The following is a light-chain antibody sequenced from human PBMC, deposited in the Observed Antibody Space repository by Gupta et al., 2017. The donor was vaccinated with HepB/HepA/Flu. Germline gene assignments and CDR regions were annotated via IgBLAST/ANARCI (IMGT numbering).Light chain of an antibody. Sequence: AIQLTQSPSSLSASVGDRVTITCRASQGISSALAWYQQKPGKPPKLLIFDASSLESEVSSRFSGSGSGTDFTLTISRLQPEDFATYYWQQFYNVVTFGGGTKVEIK. CDR1: QGISSA. CDR3: QQFYNVVT. V-gene: IGKV1D-13*01. J-gene: IGKJ4*01. CDR2: DAS.